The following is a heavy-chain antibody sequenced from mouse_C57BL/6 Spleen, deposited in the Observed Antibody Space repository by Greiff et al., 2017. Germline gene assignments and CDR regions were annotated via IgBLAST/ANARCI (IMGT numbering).Heavy chain of an antibody. D-gene: IGHD2-4*01. J-gene: IGHJ2*01. Sequence: VQLQQSGAELVRPGTSVKVSCKASGYAFTNYLIEWVKQRPGQGLEWIGVINPGSGGTNYNEKFKGKATLTADKSSSTAYMQLSSLTSEDSAVYFCARRDYDVEDYWGQGTTLTVSS. CDR1: GYAFTNYL. CDR3: ARRDYDVEDY. CDR2: INPGSGGT. V-gene: IGHV1-54*01.